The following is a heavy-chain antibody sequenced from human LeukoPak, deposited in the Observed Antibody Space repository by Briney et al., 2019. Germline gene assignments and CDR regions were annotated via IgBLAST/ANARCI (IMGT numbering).Heavy chain of an antibody. J-gene: IGHJ4*02. V-gene: IGHV4-59*01. Sequence: PSETLSLTCTVSGGSISSYYWSWIRQPPGKGLEWVGYVIYTGSTNYNPSLKSRVTISIDTSKHQYSLNLSSVTAADTAVYYCASTGEMYSSGWYFDFWGQGTLVTVSS. CDR2: VIYTGST. CDR1: GGSISSYY. D-gene: IGHD6-19*01. CDR3: ASTGEMYSSGWYFDF.